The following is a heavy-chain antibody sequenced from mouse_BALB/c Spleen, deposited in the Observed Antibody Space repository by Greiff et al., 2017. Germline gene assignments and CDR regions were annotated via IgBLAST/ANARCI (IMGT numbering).Heavy chain of an antibody. CDR1: GFTFSSYT. Sequence: EVMLVESGGGLVKPGGSLKLSCAASGFTFSSYTMSWVRQTPEKRLEWVATISSGGSYTYYPDSVKGRFTISRDNAKNTLYLQMSSLKSEDTAMYYCTRDTPYGNYEAMDYWGQGTSVTVSS. CDR2: ISSGGSYT. D-gene: IGHD2-1*01. CDR3: TRDTPYGNYEAMDY. V-gene: IGHV5-6-4*01. J-gene: IGHJ4*01.